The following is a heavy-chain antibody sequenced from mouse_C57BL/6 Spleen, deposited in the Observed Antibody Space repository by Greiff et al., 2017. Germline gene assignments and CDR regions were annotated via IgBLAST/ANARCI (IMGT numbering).Heavy chain of an antibody. CDR1: GFTFSDAW. J-gene: IGHJ2*01. CDR2: ISNTANTHAT. Sequence: EVQRVESGGGLVQPGGSMRLSCAASGFTFSDAWMDWVRPSPETGLASVAEISNTANTHATSYAESVKGRFTISRDDSKSSVYLQMNSLRAEDTGIYYCTRRDYFDYWRQGTTLTVSS. V-gene: IGHV6-6*01. CDR3: TRRDYFDY.